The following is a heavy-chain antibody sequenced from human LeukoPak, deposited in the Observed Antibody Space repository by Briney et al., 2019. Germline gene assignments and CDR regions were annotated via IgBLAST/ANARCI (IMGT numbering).Heavy chain of an antibody. Sequence: SVKVSCKASGGTFSSYAISWVRQAPGQGLEWMGRIIPIFGIANYAQKFQGRVTITADKSTSTAYMEPSSLRSEDTAVYYCARAATVTSKTFDYWGQGTLVTVSS. D-gene: IGHD4-17*01. V-gene: IGHV1-69*04. CDR2: IIPIFGIA. J-gene: IGHJ4*02. CDR1: GGTFSSYA. CDR3: ARAATVTSKTFDY.